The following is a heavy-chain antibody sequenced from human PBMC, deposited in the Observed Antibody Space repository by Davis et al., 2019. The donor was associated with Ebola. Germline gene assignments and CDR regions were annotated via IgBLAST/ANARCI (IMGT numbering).Heavy chain of an antibody. V-gene: IGHV3-23*01. Sequence: GESLKISCAASGFTFSSYAMSWVRQAPGKGLEWVSAISGSGGSTYYADSVKGRFTISRDNSKNSLYLQMNSLRAEDTAVYYCARDTGGFWSGWIDYWGQGTLVTVSS. D-gene: IGHD3-3*01. CDR1: GFTFSSYA. CDR3: ARDTGGFWSGWIDY. CDR2: ISGSGGST. J-gene: IGHJ4*02.